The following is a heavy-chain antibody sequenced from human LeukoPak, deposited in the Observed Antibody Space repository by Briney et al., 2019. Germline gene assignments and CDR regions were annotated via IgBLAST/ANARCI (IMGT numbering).Heavy chain of an antibody. D-gene: IGHD5-24*01. CDR2: IYYSGST. V-gene: IGHV4-30-4*01. Sequence: PSQTLSLTCTVSGGSISSGDYYWSWIRQPPGKGLEWIGYIYYSGSTHYNPSLKSRVTISVDTSKNQFSLKLSSVTAADTAVYYCARERGMATQLKHDAFDIWGQGTMVTVSS. J-gene: IGHJ3*02. CDR3: ARERGMATQLKHDAFDI. CDR1: GGSISSGDYY.